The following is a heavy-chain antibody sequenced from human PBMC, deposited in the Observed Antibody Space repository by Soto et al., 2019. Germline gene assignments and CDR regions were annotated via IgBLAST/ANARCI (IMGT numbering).Heavy chain of an antibody. CDR1: GGSISSYY. CDR2: IHYSGST. D-gene: IGHD5-12*01. CDR3: ARERDGYNPNAFDI. Sequence: PSETLSLTCTVSGGSISSYYWSWIRQPPGKGLEWIGYIHYSGSTSYNPSLKSRVTISVDTSKNQFSLKLSSVTAADTAVYYCARERDGYNPNAFDIWGQGTMVTVSS. V-gene: IGHV4-59*01. J-gene: IGHJ3*02.